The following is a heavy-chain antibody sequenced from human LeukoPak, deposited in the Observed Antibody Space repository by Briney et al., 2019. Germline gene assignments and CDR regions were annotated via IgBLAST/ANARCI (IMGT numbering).Heavy chain of an antibody. CDR2: IYYSGST. J-gene: IGHJ3*02. Sequence: KSSETLSLTCTVSGGSISSSSYYWGWIRQPPGKGLEWIGSIYYSGSTYYNPSLKSRVTISVDTSKNQFSLKLSSVTAADTAVYYCATVSRGKVARKPDAFDIWGQGTMVTVSS. D-gene: IGHD5-12*01. CDR1: GGSISSSSYY. CDR3: ATVSRGKVARKPDAFDI. V-gene: IGHV4-39*07.